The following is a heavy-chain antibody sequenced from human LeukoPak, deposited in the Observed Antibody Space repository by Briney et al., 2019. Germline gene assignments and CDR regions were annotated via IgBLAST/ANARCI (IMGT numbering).Heavy chain of an antibody. D-gene: IGHD2-2*01. CDR3: ARAASSRYYYGMDV. Sequence: PSETLSPTCAVSGGSISSGGYSWSWIRQPPGKGLEWIGYIYHGGSTYYNPSVKSRVTISVDRSKNQFSLKLSSVTAADTAVYYCARAASSRYYYGMDVWGQGTTVTVSS. CDR1: GGSISSGGYS. V-gene: IGHV4-30-2*01. CDR2: IYHGGST. J-gene: IGHJ6*02.